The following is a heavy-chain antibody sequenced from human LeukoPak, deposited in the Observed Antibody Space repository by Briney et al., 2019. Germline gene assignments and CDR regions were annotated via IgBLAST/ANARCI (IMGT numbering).Heavy chain of an antibody. CDR2: TYYRTKWYN. D-gene: IGHD6-6*01. Sequence: SQTLSLTCALSGDSVSSKSAAWDWIRQSPSRGLEWLGRTYYRTKWYNDHAVSVKSRITINPDTSRNQFSLQLNSVTPEDTAVYYCARERGSSPSGRYYFDSWGQGTLVTVSS. CDR1: GDSVSSKSAA. V-gene: IGHV6-1*01. CDR3: ARERGSSPSGRYYFDS. J-gene: IGHJ4*02.